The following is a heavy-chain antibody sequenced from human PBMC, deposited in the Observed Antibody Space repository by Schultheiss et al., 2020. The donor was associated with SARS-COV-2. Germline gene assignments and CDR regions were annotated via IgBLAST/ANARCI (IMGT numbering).Heavy chain of an antibody. Sequence: ESLKISCAVYGGSFSDYYWNWIRQAPGKGLEWIGEINHSGGTNYNPSLESRVSISVDTSKNQFSLNLRSVTAADTAIYYCARSRDCSTSTCRPPGGVQDYWGQGTRVTVSS. J-gene: IGHJ4*02. CDR3: ARSRDCSTSTCRPPGGVQDY. V-gene: IGHV4-34*01. CDR1: GGSFSDYY. CDR2: INHSGGT. D-gene: IGHD2-2*01.